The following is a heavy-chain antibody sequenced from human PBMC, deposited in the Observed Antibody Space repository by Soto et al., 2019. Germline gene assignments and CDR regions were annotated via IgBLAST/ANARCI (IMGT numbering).Heavy chain of an antibody. Sequence: EVQLVETGGGLIQPGGSLRLSCAASGFTVSSNYMSWVRQAPGKGLEWVSVIYSGGNTYYADSVKGRFTISRDNSKNTLYLQMNSLRAEDTAVYYCASSHGIPGTTVLQFDYWGQGTLVTVSS. CDR2: IYSGGNT. CDR3: ASSHGIPGTTVLQFDY. D-gene: IGHD1-7*01. CDR1: GFTVSSNY. J-gene: IGHJ4*02. V-gene: IGHV3-53*02.